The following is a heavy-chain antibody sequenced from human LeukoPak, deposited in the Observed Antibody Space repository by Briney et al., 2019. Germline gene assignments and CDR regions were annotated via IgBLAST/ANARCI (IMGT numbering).Heavy chain of an antibody. Sequence: AGGSLRLSCAASGSTLSSYEMYWVRQAPGKGLEWVSYISSSGSTIYYADSVKGRFTISRDNAQNSLYLQMNSLRAEDTAVYYCARDYGGSSPFDYWGQGTLVTVSS. CDR1: GSTLSSYE. J-gene: IGHJ4*02. CDR3: ARDYGGSSPFDY. V-gene: IGHV3-48*03. D-gene: IGHD4-23*01. CDR2: ISSSGSTI.